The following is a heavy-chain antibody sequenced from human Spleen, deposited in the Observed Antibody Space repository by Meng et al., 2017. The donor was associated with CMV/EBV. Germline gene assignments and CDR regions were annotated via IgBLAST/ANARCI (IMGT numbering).Heavy chain of an antibody. CDR3: AIWDCSSTACYGYYYYGMDV. CDR2: ISVYYSST. J-gene: IGHJ6*02. D-gene: IGHD2-2*01. V-gene: IGHV1-18*01. CDR1: GYTFTNYG. Sequence: ASVKVSCKASGYTFTNYGISWVRQAPGQGLEWMGWISVYYSSTNYAQNLRGRVTMSTDTSTSTAYLELRSLRSDDTAVYYCAIWDCSSTACYGYYYYGMDVWGQGTTVTVSS.